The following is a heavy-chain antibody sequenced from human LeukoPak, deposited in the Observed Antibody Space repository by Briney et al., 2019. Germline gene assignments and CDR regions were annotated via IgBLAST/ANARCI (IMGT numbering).Heavy chain of an antibody. CDR2: IYYSGST. CDR1: GGSISSYY. CDR3: ARGVDYGDYERLEFDY. Sequence: SETLTLTCTVSGGSISSYYWSWIRQPPGKGLEWIGYIYYSGSTNYNPSLKSRVTISVDTSKNQFSLKLSSVTAADTAVYYCARGVDYGDYERLEFDYWGQGTLVTVSS. J-gene: IGHJ4*02. V-gene: IGHV4-59*01. D-gene: IGHD4-17*01.